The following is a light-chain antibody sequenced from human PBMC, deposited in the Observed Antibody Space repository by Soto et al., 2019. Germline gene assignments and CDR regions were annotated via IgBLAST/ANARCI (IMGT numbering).Light chain of an antibody. CDR3: SSHTSTRTLYG. CDR1: SSDVGGYEY. Sequence: QSVLTQPASVSGSPGQSITISCTGGSSDVGGYEYVSWYQHHPGKAPKLIIYEASHRPSGVSDRFSASKFGNTASLTISGLQAEDEADYYCSSHTSTRTLYGFGTGTKVTVL. CDR2: EAS. J-gene: IGLJ1*01. V-gene: IGLV2-14*01.